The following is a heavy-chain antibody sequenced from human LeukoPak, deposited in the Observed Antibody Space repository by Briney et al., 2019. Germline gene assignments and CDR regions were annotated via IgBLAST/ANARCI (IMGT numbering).Heavy chain of an antibody. CDR3: ARGLRFLEWLSTTPYYMDV. J-gene: IGHJ6*03. V-gene: IGHV4-4*07. CDR1: GDSISSYY. Sequence: PSETLSLTCTVSGDSISSYYWSWIRQPAGKGLEWIGRIYTSGSTNYNPSLKSRVTMSVDTSKNQFSLKLSSVTAADTAVYYCARGLRFLEWLSTTPYYMDVWGKGTTVTVSS. CDR2: IYTSGST. D-gene: IGHD3-3*01.